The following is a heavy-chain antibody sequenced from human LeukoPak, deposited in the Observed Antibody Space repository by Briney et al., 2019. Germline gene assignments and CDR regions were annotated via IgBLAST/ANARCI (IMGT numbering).Heavy chain of an antibody. CDR1: GFTFSSYS. Sequence: PGGALGLSCAASGFTFSSYSMNWLRQAPGKGLEWVSSISSSSSYIYYADSVKGRFTIYRDNDKNSLYLQMNTLRAEDTAVYYCARDQGSYYGSGSYKTFDYWGQGTLVTVPS. CDR3: ARDQGSYYGSGSYKTFDY. CDR2: ISSSSSYI. J-gene: IGHJ4*02. V-gene: IGHV3-21*01. D-gene: IGHD3-10*01.